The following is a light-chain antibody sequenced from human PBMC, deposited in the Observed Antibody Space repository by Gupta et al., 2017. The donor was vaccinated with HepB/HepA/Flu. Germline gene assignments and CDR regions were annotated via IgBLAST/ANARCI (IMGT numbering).Light chain of an antibody. CDR3: AAWDDSLNGPV. J-gene: IGLJ2*01. V-gene: IGLV1-44*01. CDR2: SNN. Sequence: QSVLTQPPSASGTPGQRVTISCSGSSSNIGINAVNWYQQLPGTAPKLLIYSNNQRPSGVPDRVSGSKSGTSASLAISGLQSEDEADYFCAAWDDSLNGPVFGGGTKLTVL. CDR1: SSNIGINA.